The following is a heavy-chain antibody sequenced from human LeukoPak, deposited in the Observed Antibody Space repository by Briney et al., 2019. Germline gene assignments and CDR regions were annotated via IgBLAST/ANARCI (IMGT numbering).Heavy chain of an antibody. CDR2: IYHSGSI. V-gene: IGHV4-38-2*02. CDR1: GYSISSGYY. CDR3: AREGYYDFWSGYYRGNWFDP. D-gene: IGHD3-3*01. Sequence: KTSETLSLTCTVSGYSISSGYYWGWIRQPPGKGLEWFGWIYHSGSIYYNPSLRSRDHISVDTSKNQLSLKLSSVTAADAAVYYCAREGYYDFWSGYYRGNWFDPWGQGTLVTVSS. J-gene: IGHJ5*02.